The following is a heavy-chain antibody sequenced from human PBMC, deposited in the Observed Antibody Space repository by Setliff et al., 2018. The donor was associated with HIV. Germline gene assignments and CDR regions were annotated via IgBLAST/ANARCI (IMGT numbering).Heavy chain of an antibody. CDR3: AREPPRRRGTVAEDY. CDR1: GYTFTNYG. D-gene: IGHD1-26*01. Sequence: ASVKVSCKASGYTFTNYGISWVRQAPGHGLEWMGVINPGSRSADYAQKFQGRVTLTRDTSTGTVYMQLSSLRSDDTAIYYCAREPPRRRGTVAEDYWGQGTLVTVSS. J-gene: IGHJ4*02. V-gene: IGHV1-46*01. CDR2: INPGSRSA.